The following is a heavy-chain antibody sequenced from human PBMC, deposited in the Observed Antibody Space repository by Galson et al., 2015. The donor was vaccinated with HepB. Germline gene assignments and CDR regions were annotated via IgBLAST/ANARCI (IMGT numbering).Heavy chain of an antibody. CDR1: GFTFSSYA. Sequence: SLRLSCAASGFTFSSYAMHWVRQAPGKGLEWVAVISYDGSNKYYADSVKGRFTISGDNSKNTLYLQMNSLRAEDTAVYYCARDEYYYDSSGYYMSYYYYYMDVWGKGTTVTVSS. D-gene: IGHD3-22*01. CDR3: ARDEYYYDSSGYYMSYYYYYMDV. CDR2: ISYDGSNK. V-gene: IGHV3-30-3*01. J-gene: IGHJ6*03.